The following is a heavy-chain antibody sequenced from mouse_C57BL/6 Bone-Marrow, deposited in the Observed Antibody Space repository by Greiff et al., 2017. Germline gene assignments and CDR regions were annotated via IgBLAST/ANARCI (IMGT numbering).Heavy chain of an antibody. J-gene: IGHJ2*01. CDR2: INPYNGDT. D-gene: IGHD1-1*01. CDR3: ARYHYGSNYFDY. V-gene: IGHV1-20*01. CDR1: GYSFTGYF. Sequence: EVQLQQSGPELVKPGDSVKISCKASGYSFTGYFMNWVMQSHGKSLEWIGRINPYNGDTFYNQKFKGKATLTVDKSSSTAHMELRSLTSEDSAVYYCARYHYGSNYFDYWGQGTTLTVSS.